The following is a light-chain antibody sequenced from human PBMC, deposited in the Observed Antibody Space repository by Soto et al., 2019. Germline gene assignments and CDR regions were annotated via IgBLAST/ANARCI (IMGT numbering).Light chain of an antibody. CDR3: HKSYSTPWT. CDR1: QSISSY. Sequence: DIQMTQSPSSLSASVGDRVTITCRASQSISSYLNWYQQKPGKAPKLLIYAASSLQSGVPSRFSGSGSGTDFTLTISILQPEDFATYSCHKSYSTPWTFGQGTKVEIK. J-gene: IGKJ1*01. CDR2: AAS. V-gene: IGKV1-39*01.